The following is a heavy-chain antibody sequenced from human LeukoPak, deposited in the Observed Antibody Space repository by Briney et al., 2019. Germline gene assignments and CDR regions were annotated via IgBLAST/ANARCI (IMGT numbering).Heavy chain of an antibody. V-gene: IGHV3-21*01. J-gene: IGHJ4*02. CDR3: ARAGFGELSYIDY. CDR1: GFTLSSYS. CDR2: ISSSSSYI. Sequence: GGSLRLSCAASGFTLSSYSMNWVRQAPGKGLEWVSSISSSSSYIYYADSVKGRFTISRDNAKNSLYLQMNSLRAEDTAVYYCARAGFGELSYIDYWGQGTLVTVSS. D-gene: IGHD3-10*01.